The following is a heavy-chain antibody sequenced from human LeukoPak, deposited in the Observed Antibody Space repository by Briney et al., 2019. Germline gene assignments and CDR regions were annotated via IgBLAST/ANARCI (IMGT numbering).Heavy chain of an antibody. D-gene: IGHD3-22*01. CDR1: GGSFSGYY. CDR3: AALGYYYDSSGYYDY. CDR2: INHSGST. V-gene: IGHV4-34*01. Sequence: SETLSLTCAVYGGSFSGYYWSWIRQPPGKGLEWIGEINHSGSTNYNPSLKTRVTISVDTSKNQFSLKLGSVTAADTAVYYCAALGYYYDSSGYYDYWGQGTLVTVSS. J-gene: IGHJ4*02.